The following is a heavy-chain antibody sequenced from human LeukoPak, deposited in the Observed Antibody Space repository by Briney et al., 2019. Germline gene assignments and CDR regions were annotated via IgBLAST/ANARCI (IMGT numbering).Heavy chain of an antibody. CDR1: GFTVSNNY. J-gene: IGHJ4*02. D-gene: IGHD6-19*01. CDR3: ARVLSDSSGWYHFDY. CDR2: IYSGGGT. Sequence: GGSLRLSCAASGFTVSNNYMSWVRQAPGKGLEWVSVIYSGGGTYYADSVRGRFTISRDNSKNTLSLQMNSLRAEDTAVYYRARVLSDSSGWYHFDYWGQGTLVTVSS. V-gene: IGHV3-53*01.